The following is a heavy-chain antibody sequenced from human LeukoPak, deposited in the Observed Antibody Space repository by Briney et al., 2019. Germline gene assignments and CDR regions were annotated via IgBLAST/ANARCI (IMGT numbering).Heavy chain of an antibody. CDR3: AKDRSLYGYNAFFDY. J-gene: IGHJ4*02. Sequence: GGFLRVSHVASGFTFDDYAMLWVRQAPGKGLEWLYLISWDGFTTYYADSVKGRFTISRDNSKNSLYLQMNSLITEDTALYYCAKDRSLYGYNAFFDYWGQGTLVTVSS. V-gene: IGHV3-43D*04. CDR1: GFTFDDYA. D-gene: IGHD5-24*01. CDR2: ISWDGFTT.